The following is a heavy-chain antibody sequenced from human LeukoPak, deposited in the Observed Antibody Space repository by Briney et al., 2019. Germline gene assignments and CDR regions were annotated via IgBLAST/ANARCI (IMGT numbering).Heavy chain of an antibody. D-gene: IGHD2-15*01. CDR2: ISSSGSTI. CDR3: ARAYCSGGSCYSFGFDY. J-gene: IGHJ4*02. Sequence: GGSLRLSCAASGCTFSSYEMNWVRQAPGKGLEWVSYISSSGSTIYYADSVKGRFTISRDNAKNSLYLQMNSLRAGDTAVYYCARAYCSGGSCYSFGFDYWGQGTLVTVSS. V-gene: IGHV3-48*03. CDR1: GCTFSSYE.